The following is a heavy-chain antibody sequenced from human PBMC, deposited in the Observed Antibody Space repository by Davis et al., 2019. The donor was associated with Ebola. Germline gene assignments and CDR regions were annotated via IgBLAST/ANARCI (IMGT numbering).Heavy chain of an antibody. CDR3: AKDSKDSVLVVYAIDYYYGMDV. CDR2: INSDGSST. Sequence: GESLKISCAASGFTFSSYWMHWVRQAPGKGLVWVSRINSDGSSTSYADSVKGRFTISRDNAKNTLYLQMNSLRAEDSAVYYCAKDSKDSVLVVYAIDYYYGMDVWGQGTTVTVSS. D-gene: IGHD2-8*02. V-gene: IGHV3-74*01. J-gene: IGHJ6*02. CDR1: GFTFSSYW.